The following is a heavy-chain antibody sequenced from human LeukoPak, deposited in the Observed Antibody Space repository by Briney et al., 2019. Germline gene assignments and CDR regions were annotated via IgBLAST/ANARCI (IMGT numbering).Heavy chain of an antibody. V-gene: IGHV5-51*01. CDR1: GYSFTSYW. Sequence: GESLKISCKGSGYSFTSYWIGWVRQMPGKGLEWMGIIYPGDSDTRYSPSFQGQVTISADKSISTAYLQWSSLKASDTAMYYCARDHSDILTGYNRPRYFDLWGRGTLVTVSS. CDR2: IYPGDSDT. CDR3: ARDHSDILTGYNRPRYFDL. D-gene: IGHD3-9*01. J-gene: IGHJ2*01.